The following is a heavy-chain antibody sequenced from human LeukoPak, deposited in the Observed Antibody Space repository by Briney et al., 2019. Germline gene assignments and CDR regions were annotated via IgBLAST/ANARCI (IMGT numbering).Heavy chain of an antibody. CDR1: GYSISSGYY. V-gene: IGHV4-38-2*02. CDR3: ARDYSGRPDFDY. D-gene: IGHD1-26*01. Sequence: SETLSPTCTVSGYSISSGYYWGWIRQPPGKGLEWIGSIYHSGSTYYNPSLKSRVTISVDTSENQFSLKLSSVTAADTAVYYCARDYSGRPDFDYWGQGTLVTVSS. CDR2: IYHSGST. J-gene: IGHJ4*02.